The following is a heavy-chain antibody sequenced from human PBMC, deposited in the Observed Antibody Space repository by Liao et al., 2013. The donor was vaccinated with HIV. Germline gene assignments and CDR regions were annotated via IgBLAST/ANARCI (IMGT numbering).Heavy chain of an antibody. CDR1: GGSIKNYY. Sequence: QVQLQESGPGLVKPSETLSLTCSVSGGSIKNYYWSWIRQPAGKGLEWIGRIYSSGSTNYNPSLKSRVTISVDTSKNQFSLKLSSVTAADTAVYYCARDPAWGSHWFDPWGQGTLVTVSS. J-gene: IGHJ5*02. V-gene: IGHV4-4*07. D-gene: IGHD3-16*01. CDR3: ARDPAWGSHWFDP. CDR2: IYSSGST.